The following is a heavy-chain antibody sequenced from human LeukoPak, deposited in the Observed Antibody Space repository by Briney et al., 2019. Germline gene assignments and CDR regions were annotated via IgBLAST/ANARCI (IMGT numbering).Heavy chain of an antibody. CDR2: IVVGSGNT. J-gene: IGHJ4*02. D-gene: IGHD3-10*01. CDR1: GFTFTSSV. V-gene: IGHV1-58*01. Sequence: ASVKVSCKASGFTFTSSVVQWVRQARGPRLKWIGWIVVGSGNTNYAQKFQERVTITRDMSTSTAYMELSSLRFEDTAVYYCAADRAGSYLRFVYWGQGTPVTVSS. CDR3: AADRAGSYLRFVY.